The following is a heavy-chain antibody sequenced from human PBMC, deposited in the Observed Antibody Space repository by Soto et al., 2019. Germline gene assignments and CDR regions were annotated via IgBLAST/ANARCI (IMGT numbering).Heavy chain of an antibody. Sequence: PGGSLRLSCAASGFTFSSYDMTWVRQAPGKGLEWVSAISGDGSRTYYADSVKGRFTISRDNSKNTLYLQMNTLRAEDTAVYYCAKDLVRGRWLQFDYWGQGILVTVSS. V-gene: IGHV3-23*01. J-gene: IGHJ4*02. D-gene: IGHD5-12*01. CDR3: AKDLVRGRWLQFDY. CDR2: ISGDGSRT. CDR1: GFTFSSYD.